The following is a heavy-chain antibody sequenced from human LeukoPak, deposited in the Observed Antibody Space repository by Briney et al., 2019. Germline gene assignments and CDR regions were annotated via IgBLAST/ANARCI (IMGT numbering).Heavy chain of an antibody. CDR2: MNPNSGNT. CDR3: AKDPGGVWFGELLYHDY. J-gene: IGHJ4*02. D-gene: IGHD3-10*01. Sequence: ASVKVSCKSSGYTFTSYDINWVRQATGQGLEWMGWMNPNSGNTGYAQKFQGRVTITRNTSISTAYMELSSLRSEDTAVYYCAKDPGGVWFGELLYHDYWGQGTLVTVSS. CDR1: GYTFTSYD. V-gene: IGHV1-8*03.